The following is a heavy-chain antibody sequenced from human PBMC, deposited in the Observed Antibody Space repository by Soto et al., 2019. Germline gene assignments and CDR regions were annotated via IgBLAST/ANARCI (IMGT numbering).Heavy chain of an antibody. J-gene: IGHJ4*02. Sequence: PGGSLRLSCAASGFTFSGDWMHWVRQGAGKGLVWVSRINMDGSSTNYADSVKGRFTISRDNAKNTLYLQMNSLRVDDTAVYYCARGPRGLFHHDYWGQVDLVPVSS. CDR1: GFTFSGDW. CDR3: ARGPRGLFHHDY. D-gene: IGHD1-26*01. CDR2: INMDGSST. V-gene: IGHV3-74*01.